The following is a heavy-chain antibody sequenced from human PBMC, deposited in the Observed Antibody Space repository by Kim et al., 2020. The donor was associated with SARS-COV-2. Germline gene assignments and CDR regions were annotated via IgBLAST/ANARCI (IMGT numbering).Heavy chain of an antibody. V-gene: IGHV4-39*07. CDR3: ARGGPLSNWFDP. J-gene: IGHJ5*02. CDR1: GGSINTSSYY. D-gene: IGHD3-10*01. CDR2: FYYSASS. Sequence: SETLSLTCTVSGGSINTSSYYWVWIRQPPGLGLEWFGSFYYSASSYYNPSLKSRVTISADTSKNPFSLKLSSVPDAGTAEYYCARGGPLSNWFDPWCPG.